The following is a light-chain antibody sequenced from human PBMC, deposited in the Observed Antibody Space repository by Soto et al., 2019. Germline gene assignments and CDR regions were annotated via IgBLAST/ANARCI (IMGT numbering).Light chain of an antibody. Sequence: DIQMTQSPSSLSASVGDRVTITCRASQGISNYLAWYQQKPGKVPKLLIYAASTLQSGLPSRFSGSGSGTDFTLTISSMQPEDVTTYYFHKYNIAPLTFGQGPKVEIK. CDR1: QGISNY. V-gene: IGKV1-27*01. J-gene: IGKJ1*01. CDR3: HKYNIAPLT. CDR2: AAS.